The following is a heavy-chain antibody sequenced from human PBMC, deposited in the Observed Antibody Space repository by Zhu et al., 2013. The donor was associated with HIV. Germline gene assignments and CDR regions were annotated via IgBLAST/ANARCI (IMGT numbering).Heavy chain of an antibody. Sequence: QVQLQESGPGLVKPSQTLSLTCTVSGGSIRSGDYYWSWIRQPPGKGLEWIGYVYYTGSTYYNPSLKSRVTISVDTSKNHFSLKLSSVTAADTAVYYCVRRMEGPLRSWAFDLWGPAHWSP. CDR3: VRRMEGPLRSWAFDL. D-gene: IGHD1-1*01. V-gene: IGHV4-30-4*08. CDR2: VYYTGST. J-gene: IGHJ3*01. CDR1: GGSIRSGDYY.